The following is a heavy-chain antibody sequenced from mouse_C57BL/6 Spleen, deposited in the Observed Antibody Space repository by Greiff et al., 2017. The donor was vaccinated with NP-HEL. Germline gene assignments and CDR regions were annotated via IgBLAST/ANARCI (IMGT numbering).Heavy chain of an antibody. V-gene: IGHV1-69*01. Sequence: QVQLQQPGAELVMPGASVKLSCKASGYTFTSYWMHWVKQRPGQGLEWIGEIDPSDSYTNYNQKFKGKSTLTVDKSSSTAYMQLSSLTSEDSAVYYCARDDGYDGGCAYWGQGTLVTVSA. J-gene: IGHJ3*01. CDR3: ARDDGYDGGCAY. CDR1: GYTFTSYW. D-gene: IGHD2-2*01. CDR2: IDPSDSYT.